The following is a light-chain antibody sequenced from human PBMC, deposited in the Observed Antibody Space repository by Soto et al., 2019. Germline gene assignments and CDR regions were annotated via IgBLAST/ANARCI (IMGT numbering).Light chain of an antibody. Sequence: DIQVTHSPSTLSASVGGRFNITCRASQSISSWLAWYQQKPGKAPKLLIYDASSLESGVPSRFSGSGSATEFTLTISSLKSEDYAVYYCQQYKSWHTITFGQGTRLEIK. CDR1: QSISSW. CDR2: DAS. V-gene: IGKV1-5*01. J-gene: IGKJ5*01. CDR3: QQYKSWHTIT.